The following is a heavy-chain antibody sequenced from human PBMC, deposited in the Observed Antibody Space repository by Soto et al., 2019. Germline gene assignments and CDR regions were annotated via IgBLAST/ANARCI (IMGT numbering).Heavy chain of an antibody. D-gene: IGHD3-22*01. J-gene: IGHJ3*02. CDR3: ARGDYYDTSGPLSDAFDI. CDR2: IKPDGSEK. Sequence: PGGSLRLSCAASGLTFCSYWMSWVRQAPGKGLEWVANIKPDGSEKWYVDSVKGRFTISRDNTKNSLYLQMNSLRAEDTAVYFCARGDYYDTSGPLSDAFDIWGQGTMVTVSS. V-gene: IGHV3-7*04. CDR1: GLTFCSYW.